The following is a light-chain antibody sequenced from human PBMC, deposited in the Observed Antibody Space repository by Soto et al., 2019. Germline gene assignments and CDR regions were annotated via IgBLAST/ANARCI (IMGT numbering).Light chain of an antibody. CDR1: SSDVGGYNY. V-gene: IGLV2-14*01. CDR2: EVS. Sequence: QSLLAQPASVSGSPGQSITISCTGTSSDVGGYNYVSWYQQHPGKAPKLMIYEVSNRPSGVSNRFSGSKSGNTASLTISGLQAEDDADYYCSSYSSSSSYVFATGTKVTVL. CDR3: SSYSSSSSYV. J-gene: IGLJ1*01.